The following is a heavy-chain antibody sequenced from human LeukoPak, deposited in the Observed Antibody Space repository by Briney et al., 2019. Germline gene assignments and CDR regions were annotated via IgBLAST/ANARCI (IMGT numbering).Heavy chain of an antibody. CDR3: ARVLSGGGAFDI. Sequence: GESLKISCKGSGYSFTTYWIGWVRQMPGKGLEWMGIIYPGDSDTTFQGQVTMSADKSISTAYLQWSSLKASDTAIYYCARVLSGGGAFDIWGQGTTVTVSS. V-gene: IGHV5-51*01. J-gene: IGHJ3*02. D-gene: IGHD3-16*01. CDR1: GYSFTTYW. CDR2: IYPGDSDT.